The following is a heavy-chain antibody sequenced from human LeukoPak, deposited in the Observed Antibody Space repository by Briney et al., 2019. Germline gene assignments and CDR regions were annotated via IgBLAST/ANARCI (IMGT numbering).Heavy chain of an antibody. CDR3: VRVAKYGGNSNY. CDR1: GGTFSSYA. D-gene: IGHD4-23*01. CDR2: IIPIFGTA. V-gene: IGHV1-69*13. J-gene: IGHJ4*02. Sequence: SVKVSCKASGGTFSSYAISWVRQAPGQGLEWMGGIIPIFGTANYAQKFQGRVTITADESTSTAYMELSSLRSEDTAVYYCVRVAKYGGNSNYWGQGTLVTVSS.